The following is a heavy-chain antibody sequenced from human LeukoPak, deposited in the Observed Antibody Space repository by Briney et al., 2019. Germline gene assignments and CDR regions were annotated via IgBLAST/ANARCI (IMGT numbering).Heavy chain of an antibody. V-gene: IGHV3-30-3*01. Sequence: GRSLRLSCAASGFTFSSYAMHWVRQAPGKGLVWVAIISYDGSNKYYADSVKGRFTISRDNSKNTLYLQMNSLRAEDTAVYYCARNENSGWGYFDYWGQGTLVTVSS. J-gene: IGHJ4*02. CDR2: ISYDGSNK. D-gene: IGHD5-12*01. CDR1: GFTFSSYA. CDR3: ARNENSGWGYFDY.